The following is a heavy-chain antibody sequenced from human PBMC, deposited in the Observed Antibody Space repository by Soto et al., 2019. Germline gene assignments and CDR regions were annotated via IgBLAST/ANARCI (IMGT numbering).Heavy chain of an antibody. V-gene: IGHV3-21*01. Sequence: EVQLVESGGGLVKPGGSLRLSCAASGFTFNSYSMNWVRQAPGKGLEWVSSISSSSSYIYYADSVKGRFTISRDNAKNSLYLQMNSLRAEDMAVYYCARVSGWDIDYWGQGTLVTVSS. CDR1: GFTFNSYS. D-gene: IGHD6-19*01. CDR2: ISSSSSYI. CDR3: ARVSGWDIDY. J-gene: IGHJ4*02.